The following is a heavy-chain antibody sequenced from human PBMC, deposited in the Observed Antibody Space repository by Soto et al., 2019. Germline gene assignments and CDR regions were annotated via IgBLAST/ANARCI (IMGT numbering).Heavy chain of an antibody. Sequence: SQTLSLTCAISGDSVSSNTAAWNWIRSSPSRGLEWLGRTYYRSNWRHDYAVSVKSRITVNPDTSKNQFSLKLSSVTAADTAVYYCAILRIAAALVAGFDPWGQGTLVTVSS. CDR1: GDSVSSNTAA. CDR3: AILRIAAALVAGFDP. CDR2: TYYRSNWRH. J-gene: IGHJ5*02. V-gene: IGHV6-1*01. D-gene: IGHD6-13*01.